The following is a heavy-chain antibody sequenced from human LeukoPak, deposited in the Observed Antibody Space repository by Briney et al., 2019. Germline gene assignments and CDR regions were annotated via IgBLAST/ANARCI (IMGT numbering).Heavy chain of an antibody. CDR1: GYTFTSYG. Sequence: ASVKVSCKASGYTFTSYGISWVRQAPGQGLECMGWISAYNGNTNYAQKLQGSVTMTTDTSTSTAYMELRSLRPDETALYMCARAQTTVTTSPGYWGQGTLVSVST. J-gene: IGHJ4*02. D-gene: IGHD4-17*01. CDR3: ARAQTTVTTSPGY. V-gene: IGHV1-18*01. CDR2: ISAYNGNT.